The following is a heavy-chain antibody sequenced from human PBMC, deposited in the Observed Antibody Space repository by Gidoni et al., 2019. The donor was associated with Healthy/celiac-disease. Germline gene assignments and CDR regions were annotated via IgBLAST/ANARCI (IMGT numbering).Heavy chain of an antibody. CDR1: GFPFSRYA. D-gene: IGHD3-3*01. CDR3: AKDPYYDFWSGYRNAFDI. V-gene: IGHV3-23*01. CDR2: ISGSGGST. Sequence: EVQLLESGGGLVQPGGSLRLSCAASGFPFSRYAMSWVRQAPGKGLEWVSAISGSGGSTYYADSVKGRFTISRDNSKNTLYLQMNSLRAEDTAVYYCAKDPYYDFWSGYRNAFDIWGQGTMVTVSS. J-gene: IGHJ3*02.